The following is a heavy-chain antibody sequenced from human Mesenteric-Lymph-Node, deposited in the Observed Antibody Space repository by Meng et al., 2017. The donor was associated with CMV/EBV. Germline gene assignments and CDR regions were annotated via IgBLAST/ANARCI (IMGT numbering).Heavy chain of an antibody. J-gene: IGHJ4*02. CDR3: ARDHIAAASFDY. V-gene: IGHV3-21*01. CDR1: GFTFTTYN. D-gene: IGHD6-13*01. CDR2: ISFSSDYI. Sequence: GESLKISCAASGFTFTTYNMNWVRQAPGKGLEWVSSISFSSDYIYYTDSVRGRFTISRDNAKNSVYLQMDSLRAEDTAVYYCARDHIAAASFDYWGQGTLVTVSS.